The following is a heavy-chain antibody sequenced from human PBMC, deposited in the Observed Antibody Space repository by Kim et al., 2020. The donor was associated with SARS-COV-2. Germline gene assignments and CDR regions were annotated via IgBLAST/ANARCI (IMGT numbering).Heavy chain of an antibody. CDR1: GFTFTKVW. Sequence: GGSLRLSCAASGFTFTKVWLSWVHQAPGKGLEWVGRIRSKVDGGTADYAAPVKGRFTISRDDSKNTLYLQMNGLRAEDTAFYHCTTDYERIGGLCDGETCYPASLGGQGTLVPVSS. CDR3: TTDYERIGGLCDGETCYPASL. CDR2: IRSKVDGGTA. V-gene: IGHV3-15*01. J-gene: IGHJ4*02. D-gene: IGHD2-21*01.